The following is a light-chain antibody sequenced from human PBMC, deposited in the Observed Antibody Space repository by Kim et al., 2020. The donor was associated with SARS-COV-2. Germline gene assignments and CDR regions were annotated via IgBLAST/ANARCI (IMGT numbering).Light chain of an antibody. J-gene: IGKJ2*01. Sequence: VSPGEKATLSCRASQSVTTNLAWYQQKPGQAPRLLIYGASTRATGVPARFSGSGSGTEFTLTISSLQSEDFAVYYCQQYNNWPPYTFGQGTKLEI. CDR1: QSVTTN. CDR3: QQYNNWPPYT. CDR2: GAS. V-gene: IGKV3-15*01.